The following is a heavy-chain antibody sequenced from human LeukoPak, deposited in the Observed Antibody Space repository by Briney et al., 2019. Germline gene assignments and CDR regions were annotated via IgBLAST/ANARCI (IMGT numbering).Heavy chain of an antibody. D-gene: IGHD6-13*01. J-gene: IGHJ4*02. CDR1: GGSISSYY. CDR2: RYTSGST. V-gene: IGHV4-4*09. Sequence: SETLSLTCSVPGGSISSYYWSWIRQPPGKGLEWIGYRYTSGSTNYNPSLKSRVTISVDTSKNQISLKLLSVTAEDTAAYYCARLTYSKRSYHFDSWGQGTLVTVSS. CDR3: ARLTYSKRSYHFDS.